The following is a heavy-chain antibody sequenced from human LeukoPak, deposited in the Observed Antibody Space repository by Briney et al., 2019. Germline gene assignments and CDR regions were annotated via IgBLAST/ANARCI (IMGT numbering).Heavy chain of an antibody. CDR1: GGSLSSYY. J-gene: IGHJ4*02. D-gene: IGHD1-1*01. CDR3: ASHGGTNFDY. V-gene: IGHV4-59*01. Sequence: SSETLSLTCTVSGGSLSSYYWSWIRQPPGKRLEVIGCINYSGTTNYNPSLKSRVIMSVDTSKNQFSLQLTSVTAADTAVYYCASHGGTNFDYWGQGTLVTVSS. CDR2: INYSGTT.